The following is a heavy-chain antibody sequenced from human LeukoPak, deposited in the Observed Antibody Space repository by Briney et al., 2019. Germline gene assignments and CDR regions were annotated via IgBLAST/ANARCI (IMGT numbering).Heavy chain of an antibody. J-gene: IGHJ4*02. CDR3: ARVRYYFDY. CDR2: IN. V-gene: IGHV3-74*01. Sequence: GGSLRLSCAASGFSFSSSWMHWVRQVPGKGLEWVSRINAESVKGRFTISRENSKNTLYLQMNSLRAEDTAVYYCARVRYYFDYWGQGTLVTVSS. CDR1: GFSFSSSW.